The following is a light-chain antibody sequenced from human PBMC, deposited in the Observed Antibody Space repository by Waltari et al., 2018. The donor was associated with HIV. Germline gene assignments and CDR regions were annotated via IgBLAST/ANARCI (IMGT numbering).Light chain of an antibody. CDR2: KTS. V-gene: IGKV1-5*03. CDR3: QQFHRYPVT. CDR1: PSISNW. Sequence: DIKMTQSPSTLSGSVVDRVTITCRASPSISNWLAWYQQKPGKAPKLLVYKTSSLESGVPSRFSGSGSGTEFTLTISSLQPDDFATYYCQQFHRYPVTFGQGTRLEIK. J-gene: IGKJ5*01.